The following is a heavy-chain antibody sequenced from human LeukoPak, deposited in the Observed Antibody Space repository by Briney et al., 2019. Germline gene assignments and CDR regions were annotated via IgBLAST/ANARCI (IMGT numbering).Heavy chain of an antibody. V-gene: IGHV3-53*01. Sequence: GGSLRLSCGASGFTVSTYYMGWVRQAPGKGLEWVSAMYSGGTTNYADSAKGRFTISRDSSRNTVNLQMSGLRDEDTAIYYCARGAYPHYYAMDVWGQGTTVTVSS. CDR2: MYSGGTT. D-gene: IGHD2-2*02. J-gene: IGHJ6*02. CDR3: ARGAYPHYYAMDV. CDR1: GFTVSTYY.